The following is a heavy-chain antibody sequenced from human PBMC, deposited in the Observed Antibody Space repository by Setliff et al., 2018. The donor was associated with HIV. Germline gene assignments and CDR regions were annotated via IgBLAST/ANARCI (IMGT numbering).Heavy chain of an antibody. D-gene: IGHD3-22*01. V-gene: IGHV3-74*03. CDR1: GFKFSSYW. Sequence: PGGSLRLSCAVSGFKFSSYWMHWVRQAPGKGLVWVSRTNTDGSGTTYADSVKGRFTVSRDNAKNTLYLQMNSLRAEDTALYYCARETPPYYYDSGGYSHFWGPGTLVTVSS. CDR3: ARETPPYYYDSGGYSHF. J-gene: IGHJ4*02. CDR2: TNTDGSGT.